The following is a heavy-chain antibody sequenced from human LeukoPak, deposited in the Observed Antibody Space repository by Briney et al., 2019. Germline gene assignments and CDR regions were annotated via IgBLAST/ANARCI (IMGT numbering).Heavy chain of an antibody. CDR3: ARLGYGVPRY. D-gene: IGHD4-17*01. CDR2: INHSGST. V-gene: IGHV4-34*01. Sequence: SETLSLTCAVYGGSLSGYYWSWLRQPPGKGLEWIGEINHSGSTNYNPSLKSRVTISVDTSKNQFSLKLSSVTAADTAEYYCARLGYGVPRYWGQGTLVTVSS. J-gene: IGHJ4*02. CDR1: GGSLSGYY.